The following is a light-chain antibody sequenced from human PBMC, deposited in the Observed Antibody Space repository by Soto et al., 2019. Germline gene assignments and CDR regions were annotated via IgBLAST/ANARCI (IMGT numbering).Light chain of an antibody. J-gene: IGLJ1*01. CDR1: SSDVGAYDY. V-gene: IGLV2-11*01. CDR3: CSYAGAYSFV. Sequence: QSALTQPRSVSGSPGQSVTISCTGTSSDVGAYDYVSWYQQHPGKAPKLMIYDVNKRPSGVPDRFSGSKSGNRASLTSSGLQAEDEADYYCCSYAGAYSFVFGSGTKLTVL. CDR2: DVN.